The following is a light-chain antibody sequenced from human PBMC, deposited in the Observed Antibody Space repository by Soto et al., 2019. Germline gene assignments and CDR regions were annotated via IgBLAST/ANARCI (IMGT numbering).Light chain of an antibody. J-gene: IGLJ1*01. CDR1: SSDVGGYNL. Sequence: QSVLTQPASVSGSPGQSITISCTGTSSDVGGYNLVAWYQQHPGTAPKLMIFEGSKRPSGGSNRFSGSKSGNTASLTISGLQAEDEADYYCTSYTRSTTYVFGTGTKVTVL. CDR3: TSYTRSTTYV. V-gene: IGLV2-14*02. CDR2: EGS.